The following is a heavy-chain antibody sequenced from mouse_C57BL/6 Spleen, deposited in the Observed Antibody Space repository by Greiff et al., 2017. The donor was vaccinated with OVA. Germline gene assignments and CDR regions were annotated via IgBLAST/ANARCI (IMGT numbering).Heavy chain of an antibody. V-gene: IGHV5-4*01. D-gene: IGHD2-3*01. CDR1: GFTFSSYA. CDR2: ISDGGSYT. J-gene: IGHJ2*01. CDR3: ARHDGYYDYFDY. Sequence: EVQLVESGGGLVKPGGSLKLSCAASGFTFSSYAMSWVRQTPEKRLEWVATISDGGSYTYYPDNVKGRFTISRDNAKNNLYLQMSHLKSEDTAMYYCARHDGYYDYFDYWGQGTTLTVSS.